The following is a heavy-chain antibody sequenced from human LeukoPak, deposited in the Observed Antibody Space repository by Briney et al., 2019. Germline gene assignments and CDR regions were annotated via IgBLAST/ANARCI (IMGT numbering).Heavy chain of an antibody. CDR1: GGSISSYY. D-gene: IGHD5-18*01. CDR3: ARDLQAMVGYYYYGMDV. CDR2: IYYSGST. Sequence: PSETLSLTCTVSGGSISSYYWSWIRQPPGKGLVWFGYIYYSGSTNYNPSLKSRVTISVDTSKNQFSLKPSSVTAADTAVYYCARDLQAMVGYYYYGMDVWGQGTTVTVSS. J-gene: IGHJ6*02. V-gene: IGHV4-59*01.